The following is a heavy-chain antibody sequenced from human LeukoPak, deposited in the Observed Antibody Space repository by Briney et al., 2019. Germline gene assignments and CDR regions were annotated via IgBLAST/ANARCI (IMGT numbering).Heavy chain of an antibody. J-gene: IGHJ4*02. CDR2: INPNSGGT. CDR3: ARGGSYYKEIFWDY. V-gene: IGHV1-2*02. Sequence: ASVKVSCKASGYTFTGYYMHWVRQAPGQGLEWMGWINPNSGGTNYAQKFQGRVTMTRDTSTSTAYMELSRLRSDDTAVYYCARGGSYYKEIFWDYWGQGTLVTVSS. D-gene: IGHD1-26*01. CDR1: GYTFTGYY.